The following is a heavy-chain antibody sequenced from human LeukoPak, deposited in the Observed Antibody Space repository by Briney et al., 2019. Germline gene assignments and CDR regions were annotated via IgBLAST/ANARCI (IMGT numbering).Heavy chain of an antibody. CDR1: GFTFSSYE. CDR3: ARDQPYYDILTGYYPLPSFDY. D-gene: IGHD3-9*01. Sequence: SLRLSCAASGFTFSSYEMNWVRQAPGKGLEWVSYISSSGSTIYYADSVKGRFTISRDNAKNSLYLQMNSLRAEDTAVYYCARDQPYYDILTGYYPLPSFDYWGQGTLVTVSS. CDR2: ISSSGSTI. V-gene: IGHV3-48*03. J-gene: IGHJ4*02.